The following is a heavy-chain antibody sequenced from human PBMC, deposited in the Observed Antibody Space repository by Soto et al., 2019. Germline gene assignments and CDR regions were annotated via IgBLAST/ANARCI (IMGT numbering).Heavy chain of an antibody. D-gene: IGHD3-22*01. CDR3: ARAVYYYDSSGYYRTWYFDL. V-gene: IGHV4-31*03. CDR1: GGSISSGGYY. J-gene: IGHJ2*01. Sequence: SETLSLTCTVSGGSISSGGYYWSWIRQHPGKGLEWIGYIYYSGSTYYNPSLKSRVTISVDTSKNQFSLKLSSVTAADTAVYYCARAVYYYDSSGYYRTWYFDLWGRGTLVTVSS. CDR2: IYYSGST.